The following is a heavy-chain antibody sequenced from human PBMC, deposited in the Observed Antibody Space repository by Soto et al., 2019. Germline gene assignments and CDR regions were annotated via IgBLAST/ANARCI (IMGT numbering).Heavy chain of an antibody. Sequence: QVQLVQSATEVKKPGASVKVSCKASGYAFSTYGISWVRQAPGQGLEWMGWISAYNGNTNYEQKLQDRVTMTTDTSTSTAYMELRSLRADDTAVYYCARSRGTPYIWFAPWGQGTLVTVSS. J-gene: IGHJ5*02. CDR3: ARSRGTPYIWFAP. V-gene: IGHV1-18*01. CDR2: ISAYNGNT. D-gene: IGHD3-16*01. CDR1: GYAFSTYG.